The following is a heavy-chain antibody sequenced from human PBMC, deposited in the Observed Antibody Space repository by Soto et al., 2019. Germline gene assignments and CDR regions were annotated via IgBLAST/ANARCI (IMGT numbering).Heavy chain of an antibody. D-gene: IGHD6-6*01. CDR1: GYTFTSYA. CDR2: INAGNGNT. Sequence: ASVKVSCKASGYTFTSYARHWVRQAPGQGLDWMGWINAGNGNTKYSQQFQGRVTITRDTSASTAYMELSSLRSEDTAVYYCARSQGPVAARLFDPWGQRTLVTVSP. CDR3: ARSQGPVAARLFDP. V-gene: IGHV1-3*01. J-gene: IGHJ5*02.